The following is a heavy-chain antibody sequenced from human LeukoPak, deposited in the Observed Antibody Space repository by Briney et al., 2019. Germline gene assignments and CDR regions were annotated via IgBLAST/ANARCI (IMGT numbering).Heavy chain of an antibody. CDR1: GFTFNSYT. CDR2: ISGSGGST. V-gene: IGHV3-23*01. CDR3: AKDLTPSSGNIPPYFDY. Sequence: GGSLRLSCAASGFTFNSYTMSWIRQSPGKGLEWVSAISGSGGSTYHADSVRGRFTISRDNSRNTLYLQMNSLRAEDTAVYYCAKDLTPSSGNIPPYFDYWGQGALVTVSS. D-gene: IGHD4-23*01. J-gene: IGHJ4*02.